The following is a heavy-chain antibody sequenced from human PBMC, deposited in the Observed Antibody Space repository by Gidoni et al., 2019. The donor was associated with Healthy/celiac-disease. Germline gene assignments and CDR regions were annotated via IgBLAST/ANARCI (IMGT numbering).Heavy chain of an antibody. J-gene: IGHJ3*02. CDR3: ARAYYYDSSGYYHDAFDI. Sequence: QLQLQESCPGLVKLSETLSLTCTVSGGSISSSSYYWGWIRQPPGKGLEWIGSIYYSGSTYYNPSLKSRVTISVDTSKNQFSLKLSSVTAADTAVYYCARAYYYDSSGYYHDAFDIWGQGTMVTVSS. D-gene: IGHD3-22*01. CDR2: IYYSGST. V-gene: IGHV4-39*01. CDR1: GGSISSSSYY.